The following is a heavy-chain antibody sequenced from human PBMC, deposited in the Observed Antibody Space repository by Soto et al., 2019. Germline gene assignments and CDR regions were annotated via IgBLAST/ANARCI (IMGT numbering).Heavy chain of an antibody. CDR3: AKDMVAVAGNVLDY. D-gene: IGHD6-19*01. J-gene: IGHJ4*02. CDR1: GFMFSAYA. Sequence: GGSLRLSCAASGFMFSAYAMLWVRQAPGKGLEWVAAISYDGTNKYYADSIKGRFTIPRDNSANTLFLQVNSLRREDTAMYYCAKDMVAVAGNVLDYWGQGTLVTVSS. V-gene: IGHV3-30*04. CDR2: ISYDGTNK.